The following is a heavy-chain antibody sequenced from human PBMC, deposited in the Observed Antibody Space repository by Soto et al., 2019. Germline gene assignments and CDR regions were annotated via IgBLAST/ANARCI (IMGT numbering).Heavy chain of an antibody. D-gene: IGHD2-2*01. V-gene: IGHV4-34*01. Sequence: PSETLSLTCAVYGGSFSGYYWSWIRQPPGKGLGWIGEINHSGSTNYNPSLKSRVTISVDTSKNQFSLKLSSVTAADTAVYYCARAYRYCSSTSCYRWYYYYYMDVWGKGTTVTVSS. J-gene: IGHJ6*03. CDR1: GGSFSGYY. CDR3: ARAYRYCSSTSCYRWYYYYYMDV. CDR2: INHSGST.